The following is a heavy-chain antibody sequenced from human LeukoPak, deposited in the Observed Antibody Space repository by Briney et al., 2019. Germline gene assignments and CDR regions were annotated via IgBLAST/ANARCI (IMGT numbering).Heavy chain of an antibody. CDR2: IYYSGST. CDR1: GGSIRSYY. V-gene: IGHV4-59*08. D-gene: IGHD6-19*01. Sequence: SETLSLTCTVSGGSIRSYYWSWIRQPPGKGLEWIGYIYYSGSTNYNPSLKSRVTISVDTSKNQFSLKLSSVTAADTAVYYCARWAVAPRDFDYWGQGTLVTVSS. CDR3: ARWAVAPRDFDY. J-gene: IGHJ4*02.